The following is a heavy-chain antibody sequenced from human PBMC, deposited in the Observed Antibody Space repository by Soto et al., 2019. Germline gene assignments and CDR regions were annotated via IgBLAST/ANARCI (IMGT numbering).Heavy chain of an antibody. CDR3: ARLVGCSGGSCYWFFDY. D-gene: IGHD2-15*01. CDR1: GDSISTYY. Sequence: PSETLSLTCTVSGDSISTYYWTWIRQPPGKGLEWIGHVYNIGSTNYNPSLTSRVTISVDTSKNQFSLKLTAVTAADTAVYHCARLVGCSGGSCYWFFDYWGQGALVTVSS. V-gene: IGHV4-59*01. J-gene: IGHJ4*02. CDR2: VYNIGST.